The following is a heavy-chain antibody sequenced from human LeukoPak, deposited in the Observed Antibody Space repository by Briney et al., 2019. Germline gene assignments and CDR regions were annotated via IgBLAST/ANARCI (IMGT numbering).Heavy chain of an antibody. CDR3: ARVSRGWDYFDY. D-gene: IGHD6-19*01. CDR1: GFTFSNYW. V-gene: IGHV3-7*01. Sequence: GGSLRLSCAASGFTFSNYWMNWVRQAPGKGLEWVANIKQDGSEKYYVDSVKGRFTISRDNAKNSLYLQMNSLRAEDTAVYYCARVSRGWDYFDYWGQGTLVTVSS. J-gene: IGHJ4*02. CDR2: IKQDGSEK.